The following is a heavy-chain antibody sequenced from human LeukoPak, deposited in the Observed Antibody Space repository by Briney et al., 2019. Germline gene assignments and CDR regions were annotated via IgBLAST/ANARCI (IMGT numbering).Heavy chain of an antibody. Sequence: WGSLRLSCSASGFTFSDYNMNWVRQAPGKGLEWVSYISRSSSSIHYADSVKGRFTISSDNSKNTLYLQMNSLRAEDTAGYYCARDPSAGSYANSFDNWGQETLVTVSS. CDR2: ISRSSSSI. CDR3: ARDPSAGSYANSFDN. CDR1: GFTFSDYN. J-gene: IGHJ4*01. V-gene: IGHV3-21*01. D-gene: IGHD1-26*01.